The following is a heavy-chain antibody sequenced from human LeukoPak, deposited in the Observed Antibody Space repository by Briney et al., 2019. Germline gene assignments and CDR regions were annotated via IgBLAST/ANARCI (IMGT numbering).Heavy chain of an antibody. J-gene: IGHJ5*02. CDR3: ARGLYIKKICTNGVCEFDP. D-gene: IGHD2-8*01. CDR1: GYTFTGYY. V-gene: IGHV1-2*02. CDR2: INPNSGGT. Sequence: ASVKVSCKASGYTFTGYYMHWVRQAPGQGLEWMGWINPNSGGTNYAQKFQGRVTMNRDTSISTAYMELSRLRSDDTAVYYCARGLYIKKICTNGVCEFDPWGQGTLVTVSS.